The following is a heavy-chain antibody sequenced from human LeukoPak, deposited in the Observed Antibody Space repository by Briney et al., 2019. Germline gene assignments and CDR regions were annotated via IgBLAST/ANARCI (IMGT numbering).Heavy chain of an antibody. V-gene: IGHV3-7*03. D-gene: IGHD2-8*01. CDR2: IKQDGSEK. Sequence: PGGSLRLSCAASGFTVSSNYMSWVRQAPGKGLEWVANIKQDGSEKYYVDSVKGRFTISRDNAKNSLYLQMNGLRAEDTAVYYRARDRGYCTNGVCRYFDYWGQGTLVTVSS. CDR3: ARDRGYCTNGVCRYFDY. CDR1: GFTVSSNY. J-gene: IGHJ4*02.